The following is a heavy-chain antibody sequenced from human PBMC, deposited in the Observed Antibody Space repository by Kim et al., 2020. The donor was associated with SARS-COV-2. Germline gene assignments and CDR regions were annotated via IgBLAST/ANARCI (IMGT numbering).Heavy chain of an antibody. J-gene: IGHJ3*02. CDR2: IFYSGST. CDR1: GGSISNNY. V-gene: IGHV4-59*08. CDR3: ARRQAFDAFDI. Sequence: SETLSLTCTVSGGSISNNYWNWIRQPPGKGLEWIGNIFYSGSTNYNPSLKSRVTISVDTSKNQFSLKLSSVTAADTAVYYCARRQAFDAFDIWGQGTMVTVSS.